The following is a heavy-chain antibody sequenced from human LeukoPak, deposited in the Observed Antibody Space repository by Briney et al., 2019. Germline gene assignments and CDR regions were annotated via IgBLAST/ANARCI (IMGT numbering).Heavy chain of an antibody. D-gene: IGHD3-10*02. CDR1: GFTVSSNY. CDR2: IYSGGST. V-gene: IGHV3-66*01. CDR3: ARDRYYGRSWSFDY. Sequence: GGSLRLSCAASGFTVSSNYMSWVRQAPGKGLEWVSVIYSGGSTYYADSVKGRFTISRDNSKNTLYLQMNSLRAEDTAVYYCARDRYYGRSWSFDYWGQGTLVTVSS. J-gene: IGHJ4*02.